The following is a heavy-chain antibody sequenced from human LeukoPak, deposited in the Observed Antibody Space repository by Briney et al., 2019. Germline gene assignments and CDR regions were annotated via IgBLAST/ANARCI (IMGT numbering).Heavy chain of an antibody. D-gene: IGHD6-13*01. J-gene: IGHJ6*03. CDR1: GGTFSSYA. CDR3: ARGFSIAAAGYYYMDV. V-gene: IGHV1-69*13. Sequence: GASVKVSRKASGGTFSSYAISWVRQAPGQGLEWMGGIIPIFGTANYAQKFQGRVTITADESTSTAYMELSSLRSEDTAVYYCARGFSIAAAGYYYMDVWGKGTTVTVSS. CDR2: IIPIFGTA.